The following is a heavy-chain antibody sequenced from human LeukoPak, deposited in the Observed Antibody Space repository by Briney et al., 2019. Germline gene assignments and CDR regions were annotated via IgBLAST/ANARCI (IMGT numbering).Heavy chain of an antibody. CDR1: GYTFTGYY. CDR3: ARGFGESSYNWFDP. V-gene: IGHV1-2*02. J-gene: IGHJ5*02. CDR2: INPNSGGT. Sequence: ASVKVSCKASGYTFTGYYIHWVRQAPGQGLEWMGWINPNSGGTNYAQKFQGRVTMTRDTSISTAYMELSRLRSDDTAVYYCARGFGESSYNWFDPWGQGTLVTVSS. D-gene: IGHD3-10*01.